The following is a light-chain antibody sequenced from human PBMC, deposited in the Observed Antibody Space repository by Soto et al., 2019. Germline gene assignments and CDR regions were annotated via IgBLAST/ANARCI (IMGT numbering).Light chain of an antibody. CDR3: QKRSNWPPT. V-gene: IGKV3-11*01. CDR1: QSVSSN. J-gene: IGKJ5*01. Sequence: VMTQSPATLSLSPGDSATLSCRASQSVSSNLAWYQQKTGQAPRLLIYDESNRATGIPDRLSGSGSGTDLNLTISRLEPEDFAVYYCQKRSNWPPTCGQGTRLEIK. CDR2: DES.